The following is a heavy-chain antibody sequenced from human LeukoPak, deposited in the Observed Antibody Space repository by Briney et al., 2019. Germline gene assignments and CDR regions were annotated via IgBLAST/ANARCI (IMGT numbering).Heavy chain of an antibody. CDR2: INPRGGSA. V-gene: IGHV1-46*01. CDR3: ARDYHGSGSLTTFDS. CDR1: GYTFTSFF. D-gene: IGHD3-10*01. Sequence: ASVKVSCTASGYTFTSFFMHWVRQAPGQGLEWMGIINPRGGSATSAQRFQGRLTVTRDTSTSTVYMELSSLTSEDTAVYYCARDYHGSGSLTTFDSWGQGTLVTVSS. J-gene: IGHJ4*02.